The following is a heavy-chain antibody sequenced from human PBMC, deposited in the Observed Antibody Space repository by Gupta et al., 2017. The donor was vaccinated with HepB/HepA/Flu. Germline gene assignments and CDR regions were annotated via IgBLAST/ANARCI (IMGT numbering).Heavy chain of an antibody. CDR2: INAGNGNT. D-gene: IGHD4-17*01. CDR3: AKIDYGDYSGWFDP. Sequence: QVQLVQSGAEVKKPGASVKVSCKASGYTFTSYAMHWVRQAPGQRLEWMGWINAGNGNTKYSQKVQGRVTITRDTSASTAYMELSSLRSEDTAVYYCAKIDYGDYSGWFDPWGQGTLVTVSS. CDR1: GYTFTSYA. J-gene: IGHJ5*02. V-gene: IGHV1-3*01.